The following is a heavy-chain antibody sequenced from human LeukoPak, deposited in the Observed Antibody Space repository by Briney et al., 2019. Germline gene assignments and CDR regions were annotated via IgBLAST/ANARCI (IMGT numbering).Heavy chain of an antibody. V-gene: IGHV1-69*01. CDR3: ARELSYYYGSGSYYYFDY. D-gene: IGHD3-10*01. Sequence: ASVKVSCKASGGTFSSYAISWVRQAPGQGLEWMGGIIPIFGTANYAQKFQGRVTITADESTSAAYMELSSLRSEDTAVYYCARELSYYYGSGSYYYFDYWGQGTPVTVSS. CDR2: IIPIFGTA. CDR1: GGTFSSYA. J-gene: IGHJ4*02.